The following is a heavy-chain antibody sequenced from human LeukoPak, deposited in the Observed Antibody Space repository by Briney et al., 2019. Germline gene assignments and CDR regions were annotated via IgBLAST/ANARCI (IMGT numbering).Heavy chain of an antibody. CDR1: GFTVSSNY. D-gene: IGHD5-18*01. CDR2: IYSDGST. Sequence: GGSLRLSCAASGFTVSSNYMSWVRQAPGKGLEWVSVIYSDGSTYYADSVKGRFTISRDNSKNTLYLQMNSLRAEDTAVYYCAKQPGYSYGVYYFDYWGQGTLVTVSS. V-gene: IGHV3-53*01. J-gene: IGHJ4*02. CDR3: AKQPGYSYGVYYFDY.